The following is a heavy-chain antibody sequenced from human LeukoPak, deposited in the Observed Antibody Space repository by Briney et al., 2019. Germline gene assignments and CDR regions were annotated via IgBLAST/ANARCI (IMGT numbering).Heavy chain of an antibody. J-gene: IGHJ3*02. D-gene: IGHD3-22*01. CDR2: ISWNSGSI. Sequence: GGSLRLSCAASGFTFDDYAMHWVRQAPGKGLEWVSGISWNSGSIGYADSVKGRFTISRDNAKNSLYLQMNSLRAEDTALYYCARDRSPDYYDSSGYQPDAFDIWGQGTMVTVSS. CDR1: GFTFDDYA. V-gene: IGHV3-9*01. CDR3: ARDRSPDYYDSSGYQPDAFDI.